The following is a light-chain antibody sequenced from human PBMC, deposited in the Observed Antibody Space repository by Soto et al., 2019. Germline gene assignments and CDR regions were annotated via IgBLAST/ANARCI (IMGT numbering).Light chain of an antibody. CDR2: EVS. CDR1: SSDVGGYNY. V-gene: IGLV2-14*01. CDR3: NSYTSKSTGV. Sequence: QYALTQPASVSGSPGQPITISCTGTSSDVGGYNYVSWYQQHPGKAPKLIIYEVSNRPSGVSNRFSGSKSGNTASLTISGLQAQDEADYYCNSYTSKSTGVFGTGTKVTVL. J-gene: IGLJ1*01.